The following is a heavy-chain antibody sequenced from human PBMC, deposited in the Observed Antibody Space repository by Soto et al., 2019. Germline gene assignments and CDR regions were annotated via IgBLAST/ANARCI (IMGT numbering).Heavy chain of an antibody. Sequence: QVQLVQSGAEVKKPGSSVKVSCKASGGTFSSYTISWVRQAPGQGLEWMGRIIPILGIANYAQKFQGRVTITADKSTSKAYMERSSLRSEDTAVYYCASVRGSTSHYYYYYMDVWGKGPTVTVSS. CDR2: IIPILGIA. V-gene: IGHV1-69*02. J-gene: IGHJ6*03. CDR3: ASVRGSTSHYYYYYMDV. D-gene: IGHD2-2*01. CDR1: GGTFSSYT.